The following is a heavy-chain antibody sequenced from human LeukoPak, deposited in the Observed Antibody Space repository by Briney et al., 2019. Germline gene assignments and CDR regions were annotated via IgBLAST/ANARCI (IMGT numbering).Heavy chain of an antibody. CDR1: GFTFDDYG. J-gene: IGHJ4*02. CDR3: ARGLFGYSSGWGPSGY. D-gene: IGHD6-19*01. CDR2: INLNGGST. Sequence: PGGSLRLSCAASGFTFDDYGMSWGRQAPGKGLEWVSGINLNGGSTGYADSVKGRFTISRDNAKNSLYLHMNSLRAEDTALYYCARGLFGYSSGWGPSGYWGQGTLVTVSS. V-gene: IGHV3-20*04.